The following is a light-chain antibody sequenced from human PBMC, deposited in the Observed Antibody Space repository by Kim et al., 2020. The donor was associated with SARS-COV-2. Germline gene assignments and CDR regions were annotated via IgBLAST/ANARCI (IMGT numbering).Light chain of an antibody. Sequence: EIVLTQYPATLSVSPGERVTLSCRASQSISSNLAWYQHTPGQAPRLLIYGASIRASGFPDRLSGSGSGTDFSLTISSLQSEDFAVYYCQQYNTWPRTFGQGTKLEIK. CDR2: GAS. CDR3: QQYNTWPRT. V-gene: IGKV3-15*01. CDR1: QSISSN. J-gene: IGKJ2*01.